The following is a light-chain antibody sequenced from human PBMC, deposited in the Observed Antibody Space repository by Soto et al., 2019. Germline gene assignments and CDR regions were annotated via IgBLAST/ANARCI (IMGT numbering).Light chain of an antibody. Sequence: QSVLTQPPSVSGTPGQRVTISCSGGISNIATNYVHWFQQLPGTAPKVLSNRDNQRPSGVPDRFSGSKSGTSASLAISGLRSEDEADYYCAAWDNTVSSYVFGTGTKLTVL. V-gene: IGLV1-47*01. CDR3: AAWDNTVSSYV. J-gene: IGLJ1*01. CDR1: ISNIATNY. CDR2: RDN.